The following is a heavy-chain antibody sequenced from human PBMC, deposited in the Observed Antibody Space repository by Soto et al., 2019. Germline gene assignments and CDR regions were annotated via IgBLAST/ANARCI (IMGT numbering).Heavy chain of an antibody. V-gene: IGHV1-69*13. CDR1: GGTLSSYA. CDR3: AREDCTNGVCYTNWFDP. CDR2: IIPILGTA. D-gene: IGHD2-8*01. J-gene: IGHJ5*02. Sequence: SVKVSCKASGGTLSSYAISWVRQAPGQGLEWMGGIIPILGTANYAQKFQGRVTITADESTSTAYMELSSLRSEDTAVYYCAREDCTNGVCYTNWFDPLGQGTLVTVSS.